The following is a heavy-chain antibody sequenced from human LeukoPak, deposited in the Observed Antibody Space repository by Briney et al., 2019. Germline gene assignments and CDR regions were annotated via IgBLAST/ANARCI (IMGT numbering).Heavy chain of an antibody. J-gene: IGHJ5*02. V-gene: IGHV3-23*01. D-gene: IGHD2-8*01. CDR1: GFTFSSYA. CDR3: AASPVYAMVWFDP. CDR2: ISGSGGST. Sequence: GGSLRLSCAASGFTFSSYAMSWVRQAPGKGLEWASAISGSGGSTYYADSVKGRFTISRDNSKNTLYLQMNSLRAEDTAVYYCAASPVYAMVWFDPWGQGTLVTVSS.